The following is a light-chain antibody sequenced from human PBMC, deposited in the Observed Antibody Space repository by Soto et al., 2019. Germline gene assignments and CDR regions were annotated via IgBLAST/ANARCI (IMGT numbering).Light chain of an antibody. V-gene: IGKV3-20*01. CDR2: GAS. Sequence: EIVLTQSPGTLSLSPGERATLSCTASQRVSTNYVAWYQQIPGQAPRLLIYGASTGATGIPDRFSGSGSGTDFTLTITRLEPEDFAVYYCQQYGTSPWTFGQGTKVEIK. CDR1: QRVSTNY. CDR3: QQYGTSPWT. J-gene: IGKJ1*01.